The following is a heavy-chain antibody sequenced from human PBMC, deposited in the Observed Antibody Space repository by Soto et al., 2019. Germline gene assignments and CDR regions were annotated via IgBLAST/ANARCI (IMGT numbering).Heavy chain of an antibody. V-gene: IGHV4-34*01. Sequence: QVQLQQWGAGLLKPSETLSLTCAVYGGSFSGYYWSWIRQPPGKGLEWIGEINHSGSTNYNPSLKSRVTISVDTSKNQFSLKLSSVTAADTAVYYCARSIAAAYQGYYVWGSYRPNYFDYWGQGTLVTVSS. CDR2: INHSGST. D-gene: IGHD3-16*02. CDR3: ARSIAAAYQGYYVWGSYRPNYFDY. CDR1: GGSFSGYY. J-gene: IGHJ4*02.